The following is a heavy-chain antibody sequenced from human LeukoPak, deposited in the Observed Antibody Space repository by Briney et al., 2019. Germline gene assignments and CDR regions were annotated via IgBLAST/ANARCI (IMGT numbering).Heavy chain of an antibody. CDR1: GFTFSSYG. CDR2: ISYDESNK. J-gene: IGHJ4*02. CDR3: AKSTTVTTQQRGYFDY. D-gene: IGHD4-11*01. V-gene: IGHV3-30*18. Sequence: PGGSLRLSCAASGFTFSSYGMSWVRQAPGKGLEWVAVISYDESNKYFADSVKGRFTISRDNPKNTLYLQMNSLRPEDTAVYYCAKSTTVTTQQRGYFDYWGQGTLVTVSS.